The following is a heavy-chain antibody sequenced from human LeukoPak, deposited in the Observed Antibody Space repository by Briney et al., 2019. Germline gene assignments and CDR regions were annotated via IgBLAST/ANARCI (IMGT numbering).Heavy chain of an antibody. CDR3: AKGELELVPNDY. Sequence: GGSLRLSCAASGFTFDDYAMHWVRQAPGKGLEWVSGISWNSGSIGYADSVKGRFTISRDNAKNSLYLQMNSLRAEDTAVYYCAKGELELVPNDYWGQGTLVTVSS. CDR2: ISWNSGSI. CDR1: GFTFDDYA. J-gene: IGHJ4*02. D-gene: IGHD1-7*01. V-gene: IGHV3-9*01.